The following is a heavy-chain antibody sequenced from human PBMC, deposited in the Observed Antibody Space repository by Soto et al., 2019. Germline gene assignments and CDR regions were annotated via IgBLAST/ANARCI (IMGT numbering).Heavy chain of an antibody. J-gene: IGHJ4*02. CDR3: ARHRYSYGVYYFDY. V-gene: IGHV4-59*08. D-gene: IGHD5-18*01. CDR1: GGSISNYY. CDR2: IYYSGST. Sequence: QVQLQESGPGLVKPSETLSLTCIVSGGSISNYYWSWIRQPPGKGLEWIGYIYYSGSTNYNPSLTSRVTIPVDTSNNQFSLKLSSVTAADTAVYYCARHRYSYGVYYFDYWGQGTLVTVSS.